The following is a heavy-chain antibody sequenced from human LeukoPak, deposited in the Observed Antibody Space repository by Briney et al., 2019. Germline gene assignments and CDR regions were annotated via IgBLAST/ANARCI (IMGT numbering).Heavy chain of an antibody. CDR3: AKDSNRGWHYYYYYYMDV. CDR2: ISGSGGST. J-gene: IGHJ6*03. D-gene: IGHD6-19*01. Sequence: GGSLRLSCAASGFTFSSYAMSWVRQAPGKGLEWVSAISGSGGSTYYADSVKGRFTFSRDNSKNTLYLQMNSLRAEDTAVYYCAKDSNRGWHYYYYYYMDVWGKGTTVTVSS. CDR1: GFTFSSYA. V-gene: IGHV3-23*01.